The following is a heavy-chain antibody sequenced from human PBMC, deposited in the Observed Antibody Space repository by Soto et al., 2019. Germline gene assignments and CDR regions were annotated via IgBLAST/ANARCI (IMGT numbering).Heavy chain of an antibody. CDR1: GGSVSSGNDY. CDR2: IDWDDDK. Sequence: TLSLTCTVSGGSVSSGNDYWSWIRQPPGKALEWLARIDWDDDKFYSTSLKTRLTISKDTFKNQVVLTMTNMDSVDTATYYCARMGGSLKNYFDYWGKGTLVTVSS. J-gene: IGHJ4*02. D-gene: IGHD1-26*01. CDR3: ARMGGSLKNYFDY. V-gene: IGHV2-70*16.